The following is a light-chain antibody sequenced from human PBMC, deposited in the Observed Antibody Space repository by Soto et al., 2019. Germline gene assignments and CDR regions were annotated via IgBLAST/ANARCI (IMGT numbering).Light chain of an antibody. J-gene: IGLJ1*01. CDR3: SSYTSSAPFYV. V-gene: IGLV2-14*03. Sequence: QSVLTQPASVSGSPGQSITISCTRASTDVDGYDYVSWYQQHPGQAPKLMIYDVSNRPSGVSYRFSGSKSGDTASLTISGLQAEDDADYYCSSYTSSAPFYVFGTGTKVTVL. CDR2: DVS. CDR1: STDVDGYDY.